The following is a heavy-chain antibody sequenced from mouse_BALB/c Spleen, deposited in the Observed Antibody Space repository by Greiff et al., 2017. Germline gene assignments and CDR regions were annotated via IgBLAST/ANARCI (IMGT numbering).Heavy chain of an antibody. Sequence: VQLQQSAAELARPGASVKMSCKASGYTFTSYTMHWVKQRPGQGLEWIGYINPSSGYTEYNEKFKGKATLTSDKSSSTAYMELSSLTSEDSAVYYCARSGGWYGNFYYAMDYWGQGTSVTVSS. CDR1: GYTFTSYT. J-gene: IGHJ4*01. CDR3: ARSGGWYGNFYYAMDY. CDR2: INPSSGYT. V-gene: IGHV1-4*02. D-gene: IGHD2-10*02.